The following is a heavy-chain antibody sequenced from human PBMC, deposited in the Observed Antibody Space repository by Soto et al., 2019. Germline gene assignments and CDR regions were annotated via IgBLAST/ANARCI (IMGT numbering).Heavy chain of an antibody. V-gene: IGHV1-69*01. D-gene: IGHD3-10*01. Sequence: QVQLVQSGAEVKRPGSSVKVSCKASGDMFRNSAFTWVRQAPGQGLAWMGVIIPLFRKTDVAQKFQGRVNLTAYDSNSSLSMEVSSLTSEDTAVYYCARARLSNGDPNIYFFYGLDVWGQGTTITVSS. J-gene: IGHJ6*02. CDR1: GDMFRNSA. CDR3: ARARLSNGDPNIYFFYGLDV. CDR2: IIPLFRKT.